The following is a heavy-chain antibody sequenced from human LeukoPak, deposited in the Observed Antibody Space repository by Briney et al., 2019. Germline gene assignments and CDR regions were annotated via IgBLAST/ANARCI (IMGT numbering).Heavy chain of an antibody. V-gene: IGHV4-59*01. CDR2: IYYSGST. CDR1: GGSISSYY. CDR3: AREALFSNYYDRSGLDY. D-gene: IGHD3-22*01. Sequence: SETLSLTCTVSGGSISSYYWSWIRQPPGKGLEWIGYIYYSGSTNYNPSLKSRVTISVDTSKNQFSLKLSSVTAADTAVYYCAREALFSNYYDRSGLDYGGQGTLVTASS. J-gene: IGHJ4*02.